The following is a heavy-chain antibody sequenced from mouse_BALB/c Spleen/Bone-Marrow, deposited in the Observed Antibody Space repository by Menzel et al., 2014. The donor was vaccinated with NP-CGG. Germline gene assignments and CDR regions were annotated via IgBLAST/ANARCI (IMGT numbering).Heavy chain of an antibody. CDR2: INPSNGGT. CDR3: TRWYYGNYFDY. CDR1: VYSFTSYY. V-gene: IGHV1S81*02. J-gene: IGHJ2*01. Sequence: QVQLHQSGAELVKPGPSVKLSCKASVYSFTSYYMYWVKQRPGQGLEWIGEINPSNGGTNFNEKFKSKATLTVDKSSSTAYMQLSSLTSEDSAVYYCTRWYYGNYFDYWAQGTTLPVPS. D-gene: IGHD2-1*01.